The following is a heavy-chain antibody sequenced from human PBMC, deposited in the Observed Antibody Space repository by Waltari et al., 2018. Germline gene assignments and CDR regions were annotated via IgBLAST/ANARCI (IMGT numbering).Heavy chain of an antibody. Sequence: EVQLLESGGGLVLPGGSLSLYCASSGFTFSSYAMRWVRQAPGKGLEWVSAIRGSGGSTYYAYSVKGRFTISRDNSKNTLYLQMNSLRAEDTAVYYCAKGSLGIEDYWGQGTLVTVSS. CDR2: IRGSGGST. CDR3: AKGSLGIEDY. J-gene: IGHJ4*02. D-gene: IGHD7-27*01. CDR1: GFTFSSYA. V-gene: IGHV3-23*01.